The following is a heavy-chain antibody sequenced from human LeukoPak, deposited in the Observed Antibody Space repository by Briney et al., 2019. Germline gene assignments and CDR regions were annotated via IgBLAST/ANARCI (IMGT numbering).Heavy chain of an antibody. V-gene: IGHV4-59*11. J-gene: IGHJ2*01. D-gene: IGHD3-3*01. Sequence: SETLSLTCTVSGGSITSHYWSWIRQAPGKGLEWVGHMHSHGRTNYKSSLQSRVTISLDTSRNQFSLKMTSVTAADTAVYFCAGETIMIFGVGLGYFDLWGRGTLVTVSS. CDR2: MHSHGRT. CDR1: GGSITSHY. CDR3: AGETIMIFGVGLGYFDL.